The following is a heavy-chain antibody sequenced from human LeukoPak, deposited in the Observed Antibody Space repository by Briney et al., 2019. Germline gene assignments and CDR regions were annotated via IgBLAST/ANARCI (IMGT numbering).Heavy chain of an antibody. Sequence: GGSLRLSCAASGFTFSSYAMNWVRQAPGKGLEWVSIIYSGGSTYYADSVKGRFTISRDNSKNTLYLQMNTLGAEDTAVYYCARDYYGSGSYEWGQGTLVTVSS. CDR2: IYSGGST. V-gene: IGHV3-53*01. CDR3: ARDYYGSGSYE. J-gene: IGHJ4*02. CDR1: GFTFSSYA. D-gene: IGHD3-10*01.